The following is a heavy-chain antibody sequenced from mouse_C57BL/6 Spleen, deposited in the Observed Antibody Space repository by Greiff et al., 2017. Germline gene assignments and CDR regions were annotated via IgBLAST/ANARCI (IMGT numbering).Heavy chain of an antibody. CDR1: GFTFTDYY. D-gene: IGHD2-2*01. CDR3: ASGYYFYY. Sequence: DVKLVESGGGLVQPGGSLSLSCAASGFTFTDYYMSWVRQPPGKALEWLGFIRNKANGYTTEYSASVKGRFTISRDYSQSILYLQRNALGAEDSATYYCASGYYFYYWGQGTTLTVSS. J-gene: IGHJ2*01. V-gene: IGHV7-3*01. CDR2: IRNKANGYTT.